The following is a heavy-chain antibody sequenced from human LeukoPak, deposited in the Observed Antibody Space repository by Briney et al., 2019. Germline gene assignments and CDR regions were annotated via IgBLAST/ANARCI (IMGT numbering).Heavy chain of an antibody. CDR1: GCTFSSYA. CDR3: ARANGYSYGYGRGYFDY. Sequence: SVKVSCKASGCTFSSYAISWVRHAPGQGLEWMGRIIPILGIANYAQKFQGRVTITADKSTSTAYMELSSLRSEDTAVYYCARANGYSYGYGRGYFDYWGQGTLVTVSS. J-gene: IGHJ4*02. D-gene: IGHD5-18*01. CDR2: IIPILGIA. V-gene: IGHV1-69*04.